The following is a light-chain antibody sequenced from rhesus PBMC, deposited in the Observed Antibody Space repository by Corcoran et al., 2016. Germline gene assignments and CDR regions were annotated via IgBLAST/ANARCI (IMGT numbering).Light chain of an antibody. CDR3: QQYNSAPHS. Sequence: DIQMTQSPSSLSASVGDTVTITCRASQGISSYLAWYQQKPGKAPKPLIYYASNLESVVPSRFSGRGSGTEFTLTISSLQPEDFATYYCQQYNSAPHSVGQGTKVEIK. CDR1: QGISSY. V-gene: IGKV1-37*01. CDR2: YAS. J-gene: IGKJ2*01.